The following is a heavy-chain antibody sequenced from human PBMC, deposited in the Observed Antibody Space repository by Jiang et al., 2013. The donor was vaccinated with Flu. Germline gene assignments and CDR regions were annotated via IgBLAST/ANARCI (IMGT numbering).Heavy chain of an antibody. CDR2: IWYDGSNK. J-gene: IGHJ3*02. V-gene: IGHV3-33*01. D-gene: IGHD3-10*02. CDR3: ARDSRKRTVFDRRNAFDI. CDR1: GFTFSSYG. Sequence: RSLRLSCAASGFTFSSYGMHWVRQAPGKGLEWVAVIWYDGSNKYYADSVKGRFTISRDNSKNTLYLQMNSLRAEDTAVYYCARDSRKRTVFDRRNAFDIWGQGTMVTVSS.